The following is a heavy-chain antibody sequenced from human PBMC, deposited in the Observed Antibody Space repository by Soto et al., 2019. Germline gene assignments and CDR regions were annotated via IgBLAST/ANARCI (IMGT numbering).Heavy chain of an antibody. Sequence: GGSLRLSCAASGFTFNNYAFSWVRQAPGKGLEWVSAISSSGAPSFYADSVKGRFTISRDNSKNTLYLQMNSLRAEDTAVYYCARDADSSGYYSVYWGQGTLVTVSS. CDR3: ARDADSSGYYSVY. CDR2: ISSSGAPS. D-gene: IGHD3-22*01. CDR1: GFTFNNYA. J-gene: IGHJ4*02. V-gene: IGHV3-23*01.